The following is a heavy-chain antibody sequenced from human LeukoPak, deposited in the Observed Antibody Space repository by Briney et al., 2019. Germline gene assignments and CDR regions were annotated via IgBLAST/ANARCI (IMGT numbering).Heavy chain of an antibody. CDR3: ARDQAYSQGDY. Sequence: ASVKVSCKASGYTLTGYYVHWVRQAPGQGLEWMGWIYPSSGDTNYAQKFQGRVTMTRDTSISTAYMELSRLRSDDTATYYCARDQAYSQGDYWGQGTLVTVSS. V-gene: IGHV1-2*02. CDR1: GYTLTGYY. CDR2: IYPSSGDT. D-gene: IGHD2-21*01. J-gene: IGHJ4*02.